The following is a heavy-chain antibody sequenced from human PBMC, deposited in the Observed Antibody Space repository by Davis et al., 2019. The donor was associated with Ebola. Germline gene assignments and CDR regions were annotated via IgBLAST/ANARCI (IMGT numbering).Heavy chain of an antibody. D-gene: IGHD3-22*01. CDR3: ARSIYYDSSGYHRYFDL. Sequence: MPSETLSLTCTVSGGSISSYYWSWIRQPPGKGLEWIGYIYYSGSTNYNPSLKSRVTISVDTSKNQFSLKLSSVTAADTAVYYCARSIYYDSSGYHRYFDLWGRGTLVTVSS. CDR1: GGSISSYY. CDR2: IYYSGST. J-gene: IGHJ2*01. V-gene: IGHV4-59*01.